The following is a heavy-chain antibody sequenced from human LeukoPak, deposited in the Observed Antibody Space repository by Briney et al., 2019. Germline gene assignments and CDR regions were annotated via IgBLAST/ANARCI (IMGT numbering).Heavy chain of an antibody. CDR2: ITSSGDGT. CDR3: AKDRPNYDVSNGHYYRRDGDY. V-gene: IGHV3-23*01. Sequence: PGGSLRLSCAASGFTFSIYAMSWVRQAPGKGLQWGSSITSSGDGTYYADSVKGRFTISRDNSENMLYLQMNSLRVEDTAVYFCAKDRPNYDVSNGHYYRRDGDYWGQGTLVTVSS. CDR1: GFTFSIYA. D-gene: IGHD3-22*01. J-gene: IGHJ4*02.